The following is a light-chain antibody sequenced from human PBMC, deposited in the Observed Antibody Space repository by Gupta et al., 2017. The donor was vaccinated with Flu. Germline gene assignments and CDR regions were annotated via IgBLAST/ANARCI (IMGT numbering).Light chain of an antibody. CDR1: SGIDVDTCT. CDR3: MIGHKSAYV. J-gene: IGLJ1*01. V-gene: IGLV5-45*02. CDR2: YKSDSQK. Sequence: QAVLTQPSSLSASPGASASLTCTLRSGIDVDTCTIFWYQQRPGSPPQFLLWYKSDSQKQQGSGVPSRFSGSKDASANAGILLIAGRHSEDEADYYCMIGHKSAYVFGAGTKVTVL.